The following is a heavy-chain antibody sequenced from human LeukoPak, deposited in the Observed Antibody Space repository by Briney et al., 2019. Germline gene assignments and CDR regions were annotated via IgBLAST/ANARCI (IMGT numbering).Heavy chain of an antibody. CDR1: SGSISSSRYY. D-gene: IGHD2-2*01. Sequence: PSETLSLTCTVSSGSISSSRYYWGWIRQPPGKGLEWIGSIKYGGSAFYNPSLKSRVTISLDTSKNQFSLKLTSVTAADTAVYYCARDCSSTSCYLPDVWGKGTTVTVSS. J-gene: IGHJ6*04. V-gene: IGHV4-39*07. CDR3: ARDCSSTSCYLPDV. CDR2: IKYGGSA.